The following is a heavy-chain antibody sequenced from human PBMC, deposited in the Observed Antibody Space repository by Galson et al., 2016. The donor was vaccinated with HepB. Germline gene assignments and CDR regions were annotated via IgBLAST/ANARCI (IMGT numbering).Heavy chain of an antibody. Sequence: SLRLSCAASGFSFSNYALHWVRQTPGKGLEWVAVISYDGSNKYYADSVRGRFSISRDNSNDTLYLKMNSLRVEDKAIYYCARDPDYYDSSAYTYGGRNWFDPWGQGTLVSVSS. CDR2: ISYDGSNK. CDR3: ARDPDYYDSSAYTYGGRNWFDP. CDR1: GFSFSNYA. J-gene: IGHJ5*02. D-gene: IGHD3-22*01. V-gene: IGHV3-30-3*01.